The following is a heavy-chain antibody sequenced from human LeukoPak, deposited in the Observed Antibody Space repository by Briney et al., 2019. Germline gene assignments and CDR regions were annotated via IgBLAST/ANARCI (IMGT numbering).Heavy chain of an antibody. V-gene: IGHV3-74*01. D-gene: IGHD4-17*01. CDR2: INSDGSST. J-gene: IGHJ4*02. CDR3: ARDNGDYVPDY. Sequence: GGSLRLSCAASGFTFSSYWMHWVRQAPGKGLVWVSRINSDGSSTSYADSVKGRFTISRDNAKNTPYLQMNSLRAEDTAVYYCARDNGDYVPDYWGQGTLVTVSS. CDR1: GFTFSSYW.